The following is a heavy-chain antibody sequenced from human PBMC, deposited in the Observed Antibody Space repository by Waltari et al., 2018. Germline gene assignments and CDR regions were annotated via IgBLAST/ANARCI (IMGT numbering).Heavy chain of an antibody. Sequence: QVQLHQWGAGLLKPSETLSLTCAVSGGPFTYSSWSWIRQPPGKGLEGIGEISHSGATHYNPSLRSRLTMSVDTIKKQFSLKLTSVTAADTAVYFCARTWGYSPPLGWFDPWGQGTRVTVSS. CDR1: GGPFTYSS. V-gene: IGHV4-34*01. J-gene: IGHJ5*02. CDR2: ISHSGAT. CDR3: ARTWGYSPPLGWFDP. D-gene: IGHD2-2*02.